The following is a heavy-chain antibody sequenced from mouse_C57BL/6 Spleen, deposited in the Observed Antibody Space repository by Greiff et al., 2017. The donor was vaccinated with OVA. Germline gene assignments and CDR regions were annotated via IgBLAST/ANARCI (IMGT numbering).Heavy chain of an antibody. J-gene: IGHJ2*01. CDR1: GYAFSSSW. CDR2: IYPGDGDT. Sequence: VQLQQSGPELVKPGASVKISCKASGYAFSSSWMNWVKQRPGKGLEWIGRIYPGDGDTNYNGKFKGKATLTADKSSSTAYMQLSSLTSEDSAVYSCARGSPSIYYFDYWGQGTTLTVSS. D-gene: IGHD2-10*02. V-gene: IGHV1-82*01. CDR3: ARGSPSIYYFDY.